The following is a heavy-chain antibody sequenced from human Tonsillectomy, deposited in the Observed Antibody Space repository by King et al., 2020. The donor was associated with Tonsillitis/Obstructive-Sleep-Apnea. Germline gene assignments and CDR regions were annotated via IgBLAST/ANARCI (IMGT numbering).Heavy chain of an antibody. V-gene: IGHV3-72*01. CDR3: AREIRGPAAGKGYFYYYMDV. Sequence: VQLVESGGGLVQPGGSLRLSCAASGFTFSDHYMDWVRQAPGKGLEWVGRIRNKANSYTTEYAASVKGRFTISRDDSKNSLYLQMNSLNTEDTAVYYCAREIRGPAAGKGYFYYYMDVWGKGTTVTVSS. D-gene: IGHD6-13*01. J-gene: IGHJ6*03. CDR1: GFTFSDHY. CDR2: IRNKANSYTT.